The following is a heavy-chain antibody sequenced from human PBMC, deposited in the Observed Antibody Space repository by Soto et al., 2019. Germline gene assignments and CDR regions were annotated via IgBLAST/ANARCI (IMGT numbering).Heavy chain of an antibody. CDR1: GGSISSSNYY. CDR3: ARRLQGNWFDP. J-gene: IGHJ5*02. V-gene: IGHV4-39*01. D-gene: IGHD4-4*01. Sequence: SETLSLTCTVSGGSISSSNYYWAWIRQPPGKGLEWIGNIFYSGTTNYNPSLKSRVTISLDTSKNQFSLKMSSVTAADTAVYYCARRLQGNWFDPWGQGTLVTVSS. CDR2: IFYSGTT.